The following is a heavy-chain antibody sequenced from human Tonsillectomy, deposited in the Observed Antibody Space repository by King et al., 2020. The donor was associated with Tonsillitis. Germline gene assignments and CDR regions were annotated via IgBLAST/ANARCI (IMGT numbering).Heavy chain of an antibody. Sequence: VQLVESGGGLVQPGRSLRLSCAASGFTFDDYAMHWVRQAPGKGLEWVSGISWNSAFVGYAASVKGRFTISRDNAKNSLYLQMNSLRGEDTAFYYCAKDIGTGTTYGGNVYYYYGMDVWGQGTTVTVSS. CDR1: GFTFDDYA. V-gene: IGHV3-9*01. D-gene: IGHD1-1*01. CDR3: AKDIGTGTTYGGNVYYYYGMDV. J-gene: IGHJ6*02. CDR2: ISWNSAFV.